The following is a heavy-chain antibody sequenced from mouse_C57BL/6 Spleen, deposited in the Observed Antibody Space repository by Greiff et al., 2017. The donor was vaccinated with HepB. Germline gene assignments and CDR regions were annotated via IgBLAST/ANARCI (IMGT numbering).Heavy chain of an antibody. J-gene: IGHJ1*03. V-gene: IGHV1-80*01. Sequence: VQLQQSGAELVKSGASVKISCKASGYAFSSYWMNWVKQRPGKGLERIGQLYPGDGDTNYNGKCKGKATLTAGKSSSTAYMQRSSLTSEDSAVFFGARWIITTVGATDWYFVAWSKGTTVTVSS. CDR1: GYAFSSYW. CDR2: LYPGDGDT. CDR3: ARWIITTVGATDWYFVA. D-gene: IGHD1-1*01.